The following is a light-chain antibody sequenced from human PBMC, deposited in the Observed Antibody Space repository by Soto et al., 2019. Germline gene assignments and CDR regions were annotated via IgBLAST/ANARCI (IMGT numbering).Light chain of an antibody. Sequence: AIQLTQSPSSLSASVGDRVTITCRASQGISNALAWYQQKPGEPPTLLIFDASTLESGVPSRFSGSGSGTDSSLTITSLQPEASATDYCQQFHSWPLTFGGGT. CDR2: DAS. CDR3: QQFHSWPLT. V-gene: IGKV1-13*02. J-gene: IGKJ4*01. CDR1: QGISNA.